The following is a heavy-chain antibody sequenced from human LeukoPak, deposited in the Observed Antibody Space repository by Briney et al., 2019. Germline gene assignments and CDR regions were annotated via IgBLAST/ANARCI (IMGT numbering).Heavy chain of an antibody. V-gene: IGHV4-38-2*02. J-gene: IGHJ4*02. CDR3: ARHSGSYPHYFDY. D-gene: IGHD1-26*01. CDR1: GYFISSGSY. Sequence: SETLSLTCTVSGYFISSGSYWGWIWQPPGKGLEWIGTIYHSGTTYYNPSLKSRVTMSVDTSKNQFSLNLSSVTAADTAVYYCARHSGSYPHYFDYWGQGTLVSVSS. CDR2: IYHSGTT.